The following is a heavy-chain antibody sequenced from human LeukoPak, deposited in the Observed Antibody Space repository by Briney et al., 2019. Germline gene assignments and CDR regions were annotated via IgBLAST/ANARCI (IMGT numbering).Heavy chain of an antibody. CDR2: IDNSGLNT. CDR3: ARLGSSSSSDC. J-gene: IGHJ4*02. Sequence: GGSLRLSCAPSGSTFSTYAMSWVRQAPGKGLDWVSAIDNSGLNTFYTDSVKGRFTISRDNSKNTLYLRMNSLRVEDTAVYYCARLGSSSSSDCWGQGTLVTVSS. CDR1: GSTFSTYA. D-gene: IGHD6-6*01. V-gene: IGHV3-23*01.